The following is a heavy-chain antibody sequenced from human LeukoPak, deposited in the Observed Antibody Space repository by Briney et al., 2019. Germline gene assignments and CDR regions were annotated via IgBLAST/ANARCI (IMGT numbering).Heavy chain of an antibody. CDR2: ITSSSSYI. CDR3: AREMLAAVAAQS. D-gene: IGHD6-19*01. J-gene: IGHJ5*02. V-gene: IGHV3-21*01. CDR1: GFTFSSYG. Sequence: GGSLRLSCAASGFTFSSYGMNWVRQAPGKGLEWVSSITSSSSYIYYAGSVKGRFTISRDNAKNSLYLQMNSLRAEDTAVYYCAREMLAAVAAQSWGQGTLVTVSS.